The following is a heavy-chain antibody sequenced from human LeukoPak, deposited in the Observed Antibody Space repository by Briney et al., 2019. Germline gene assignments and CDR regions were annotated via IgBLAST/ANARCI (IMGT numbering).Heavy chain of an antibody. CDR2: INPKTLGT. V-gene: IGHV1-2*02. D-gene: IGHD3-22*01. Sequence: ASVKVSCTASGYTFTAYYIHGVRQTPGHGLEWMGWINPKTLGTNYAQKFRGRVTLTRDTSITTVYMELSSLRSDDTAVYYCARDSLSDDSSGYYDFWGQGAMFTLST. CDR1: GYTFTAYY. J-gene: IGHJ4*02. CDR3: ARDSLSDDSSGYYDF.